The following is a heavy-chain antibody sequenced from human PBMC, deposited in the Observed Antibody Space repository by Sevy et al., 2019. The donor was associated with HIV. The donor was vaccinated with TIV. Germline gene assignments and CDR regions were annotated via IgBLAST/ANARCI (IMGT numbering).Heavy chain of an antibody. Sequence: ASVKVSCKASGGTFSSYAISWVRQAPGQGLEWMGGIIPIFGTANYARKFQGRVTITADESTSTAYMELSSLGSEDTAVYYCARASGELITMVRGVPRPLDYWGQGTLVTFSS. CDR1: GGTFSSYA. J-gene: IGHJ4*02. CDR2: IIPIFGTA. V-gene: IGHV1-69*13. CDR3: ARASGELITMVRGVPRPLDY. D-gene: IGHD3-10*01.